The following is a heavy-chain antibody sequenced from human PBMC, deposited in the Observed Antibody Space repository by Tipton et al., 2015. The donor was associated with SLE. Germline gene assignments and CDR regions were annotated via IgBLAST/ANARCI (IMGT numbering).Heavy chain of an antibody. CDR1: GGSISSYY. J-gene: IGHJ4*02. V-gene: IGHV4-59*01. CDR3: ARATHYYDSSGYLYYFDY. CDR2: IYYSGST. Sequence: TLSLTCTVSGGSISSYYWSWIRQPPGKGLEWIGYIYYSGSTNYNPSLKSRVTISVDTSKNQFSLKLSSVTAADTAVYYCARATHYYDSSGYLYYFDYWGQGTLVTVSS. D-gene: IGHD3-22*01.